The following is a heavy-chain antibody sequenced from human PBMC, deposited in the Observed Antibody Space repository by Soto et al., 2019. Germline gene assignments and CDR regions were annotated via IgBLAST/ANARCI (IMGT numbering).Heavy chain of an antibody. Sequence: SVTLSLTCTVSDASVSHSHFYFCGLRQRPRKGLELIGRINYRGTTYYNPSLQSRLTISVDTSNYQFSLKLSSVTAADTGVYYCARRWAIAAGRGGWFDPWGQGTLVTVSS. D-gene: IGHD6-13*01. CDR1: DASVSHSHFY. J-gene: IGHJ5*02. CDR3: ARRWAIAAGRGGWFDP. V-gene: IGHV4-39*01. CDR2: INYRGTT.